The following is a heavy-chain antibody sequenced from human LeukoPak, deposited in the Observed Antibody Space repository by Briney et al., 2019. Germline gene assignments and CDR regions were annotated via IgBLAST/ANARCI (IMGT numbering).Heavy chain of an antibody. V-gene: IGHV3-48*01. J-gene: IGHJ3*02. CDR2: ISSTSTT. D-gene: IGHD3-3*01. CDR1: GFTFGSYT. CDR3: ARDGQVFGVVIIGDDAFDI. Sequence: PGGSLRLSCAVSGFTFGSYTMNWVRQAPGKGLEWVSHISSTSTTYYADSVKGRFTTTRDNAKNLLYLQMNSLRAEDTAVYYCARDGQVFGVVIIGDDAFDIWGQGTMVTVSS.